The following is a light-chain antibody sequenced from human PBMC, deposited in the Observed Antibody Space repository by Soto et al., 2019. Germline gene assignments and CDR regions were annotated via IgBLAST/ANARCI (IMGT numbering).Light chain of an antibody. CDR1: QSVSSY. Sequence: EIVLTQSPATLSLSPGERATLSCRASQSVSSYLAWYQQKPGQAPRLLIYDASNRATGIPARFSGSGSGTDFTLTISSLEPEDFAVYYCQQRSNGPPVPYTFGQGTKLEIK. J-gene: IGKJ2*01. V-gene: IGKV3-11*01. CDR3: QQRSNGPPVPYT. CDR2: DAS.